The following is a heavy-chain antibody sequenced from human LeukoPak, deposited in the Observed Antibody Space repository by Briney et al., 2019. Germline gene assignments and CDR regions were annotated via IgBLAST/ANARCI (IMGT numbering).Heavy chain of an antibody. J-gene: IGHJ4*02. CDR2: VNEDGSEK. CDR3: ARGFACLDN. D-gene: IGHD3-16*01. V-gene: IGHV3-7*05. Sequence: GGSLRLSCEVSGFTFRTYWMTWVRQAPGKGLKWVASVNEDGSEKYLVDSVKGRFTISRDNAKSSLFLQLHSLGAEDTAVYYCARGFACLDNWGQGTRVTVFS. CDR1: GFTFRTYW.